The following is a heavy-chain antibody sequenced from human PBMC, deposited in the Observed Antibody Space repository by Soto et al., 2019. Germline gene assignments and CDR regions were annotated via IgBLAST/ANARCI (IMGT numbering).Heavy chain of an antibody. Sequence: GASLKLSCKASGYTFTNYGISWVRQAPGQGLEWMGWINAYNGNTNYAQRLQGRVTVTTDTSTSTAYMELRSLRSDDTAVYYCARDREVVVVPVASYGMDVWGQRTTVTVSS. V-gene: IGHV1-18*01. CDR1: GYTFTNYG. CDR2: INAYNGNT. CDR3: ARDREVVVVPVASYGMDV. J-gene: IGHJ6*02. D-gene: IGHD2-2*01.